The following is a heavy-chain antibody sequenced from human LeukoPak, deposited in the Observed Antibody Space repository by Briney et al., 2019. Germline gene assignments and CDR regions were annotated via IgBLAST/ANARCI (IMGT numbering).Heavy chain of an antibody. V-gene: IGHV3-11*01. CDR3: ARVLGSYAVDY. Sequence: GGSLRLSCAASGFTFSDYYMSWIRQAPGKGLEWVSYISKSGSTKDYADSMKGRFTISKDNAKNSLYLQMNSLRAEDTAVYYCARVLGSYAVDYWGQGTLATVSS. CDR1: GFTFSDYY. CDR2: ISKSGSTK. D-gene: IGHD3-10*01. J-gene: IGHJ4*02.